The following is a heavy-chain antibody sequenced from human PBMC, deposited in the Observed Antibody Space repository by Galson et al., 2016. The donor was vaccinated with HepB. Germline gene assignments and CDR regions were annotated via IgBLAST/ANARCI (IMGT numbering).Heavy chain of an antibody. D-gene: IGHD3-22*01. CDR2: IIPIFGTA. J-gene: IGHJ3*02. CDR3: TYYDSSAYYSPAFDI. Sequence: SVKVSCKASGGTFSSYAISWVRQAPGQGLEWMGGIIPIFGTANYAQKFQGRVTITADKSTSTAYMELSSLSSEDTAVYYCTYYDSSAYYSPAFDIWGQGTMVTVSS. V-gene: IGHV1-69*06. CDR1: GGTFSSYA.